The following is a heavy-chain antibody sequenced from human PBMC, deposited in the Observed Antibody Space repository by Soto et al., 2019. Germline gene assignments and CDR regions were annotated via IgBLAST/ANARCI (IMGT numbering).Heavy chain of an antibody. CDR2: ISYDGSNK. J-gene: IGHJ6*02. V-gene: IGHV3-30*18. CDR1: GFTFSSYG. CDR3: AKGLRASFGVGARYYYYGMDV. Sequence: QVQLVESGGGVVQPGRSLRLSCAASGFTFSSYGMHWVRQAPGKGLEWVAVISYDGSNKYYADSVKGRFTISRDNSKNPLYLQMNSLRAEDTAVYYCAKGLRASFGVGARYYYYGMDVWGQGTTVTVSS. D-gene: IGHD3-3*01.